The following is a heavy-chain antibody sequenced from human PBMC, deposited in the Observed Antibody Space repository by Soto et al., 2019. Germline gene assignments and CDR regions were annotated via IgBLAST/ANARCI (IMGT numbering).Heavy chain of an antibody. J-gene: IGHJ3*02. D-gene: IGHD4-17*01. V-gene: IGHV4-34*01. Sequence: SETLSLTCAVYGGSFSGYYWSWIRQPPGKGLEWIGEINHSGSTNYNPSLKSRVTISVDTSKNQFSLKLSSVTAADTAVYYCAREDRDYGDYVLGRAFDIWGQVKMVTVS. CDR2: INHSGST. CDR3: AREDRDYGDYVLGRAFDI. CDR1: GGSFSGYY.